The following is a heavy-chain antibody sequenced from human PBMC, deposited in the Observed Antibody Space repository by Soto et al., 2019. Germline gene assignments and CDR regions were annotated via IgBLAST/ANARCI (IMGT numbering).Heavy chain of an antibody. J-gene: IGHJ3*02. Sequence: EVQLVESGGGLVKPGGSLRLSCAASGFTFSSYSMNWVRQAPGKGLEWVSSISSNSNYIYNADSVKGRFTISRDNARNSLFLQMHSLRAEDTAVYYYARDWGDYIRFDAFDIWGQGTMVTVSS. CDR3: ARDWGDYIRFDAFDI. V-gene: IGHV3-21*01. CDR1: GFTFSSYS. D-gene: IGHD4-17*01. CDR2: ISSNSNYI.